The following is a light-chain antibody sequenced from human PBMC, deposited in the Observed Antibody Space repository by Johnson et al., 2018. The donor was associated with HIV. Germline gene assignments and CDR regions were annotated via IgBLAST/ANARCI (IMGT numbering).Light chain of an antibody. CDR3: GTWDSSLSAGV. CDR2: ENN. V-gene: IGLV1-51*02. Sequence: QSVLTQPPSVSAAPGQKVTISCSGSSSNIGNNYVSWYQQLPGTAPKLLIYENNKRPSGIPDRFSGSKSCTSATLGITGLQTGDEADYYCGTWDSSLSAGVFGTVTKVTVL. J-gene: IGLJ1*01. CDR1: SSNIGNNY.